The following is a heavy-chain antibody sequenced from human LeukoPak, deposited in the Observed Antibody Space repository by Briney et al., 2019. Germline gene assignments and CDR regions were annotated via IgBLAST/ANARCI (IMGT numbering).Heavy chain of an antibody. D-gene: IGHD3-9*01. V-gene: IGHV1-69*13. CDR2: IIPIFGTA. CDR1: GGTSSSYA. J-gene: IGHJ4*02. Sequence: ASVKVSCKASGGTSSSYAIGWVRQAPGQGLEWMGGIIPIFGTANYAQKFQGRVTITADESTSTAYMELSSLRSEDTAVYYCARDLHYDILTGYGDWGQGTLVTVSS. CDR3: ARDLHYDILTGYGD.